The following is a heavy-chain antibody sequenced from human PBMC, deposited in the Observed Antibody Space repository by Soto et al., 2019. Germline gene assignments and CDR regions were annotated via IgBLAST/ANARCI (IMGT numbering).Heavy chain of an antibody. CDR1: VGSISSYY. D-gene: IGHD3-3*01. CDR3: ARFQMDYDFCSAYNNAFDI. V-gene: IGHV4-59*01. J-gene: IGHJ3*02. Sequence: SETLSLTCTVSVGSISSYYWSWIRQPPGKGLEWIGYIYYSGSTNYNPSLKSRVTISVDTSKNQFSLKLSSVTAADTAVYYCARFQMDYDFCSAYNNAFDIWGQGTMATVSS. CDR2: IYYSGST.